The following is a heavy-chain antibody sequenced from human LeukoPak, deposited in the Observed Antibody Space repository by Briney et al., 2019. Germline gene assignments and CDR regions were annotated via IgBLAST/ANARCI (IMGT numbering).Heavy chain of an antibody. CDR3: ARGVPGRYYFDY. J-gene: IGHJ4*02. V-gene: IGHV4-59*01. CDR2: IYYTGNT. CDR1: GGSISSSY. Sequence: SETLSLTCSVSGGSISSSYWSWIRQPPGKGLEWVGYIYYTGNTKYNPPLKSRGTISVDTSKNQFSLKVSSATAADTAVYYCARGVPGRYYFDYWGQGTLVTVSS. D-gene: IGHD1-14*01.